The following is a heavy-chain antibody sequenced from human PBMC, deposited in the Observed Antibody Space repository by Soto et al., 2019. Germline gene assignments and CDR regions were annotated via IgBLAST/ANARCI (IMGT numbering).Heavy chain of an antibody. V-gene: IGHV1-69*13. CDR2: IIPIFGTA. J-gene: IGHJ4*02. D-gene: IGHD3-10*01. CDR3: ARDLWFSARPPN. Sequence: GASVKVSCKASGGTFSSYAISWVRQAPGQGLEWMGGIIPIFGTANYARKFQGRVTITADESTSTAYMELSSLRSEDTAVYYCARDLWFSARPPNWGQGTLVTVSS. CDR1: GGTFSSYA.